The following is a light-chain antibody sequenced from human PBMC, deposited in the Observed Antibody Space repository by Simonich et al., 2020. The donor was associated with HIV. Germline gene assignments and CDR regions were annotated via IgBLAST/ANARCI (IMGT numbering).Light chain of an antibody. CDR1: QSVSSN. V-gene: IGKV3-15*01. J-gene: IGKJ4*01. Sequence: EIVMTQSPATLSVSPGERATLSCRASQSVSSNLAGYQQKPGQSPRLLIYGASARATGIPARFSGSGSGTEFTLTISSLQSEDFAVYYCQQYNYWPLFLTFGGGTKVEIK. CDR2: GAS. CDR3: QQYNYWPLFLT.